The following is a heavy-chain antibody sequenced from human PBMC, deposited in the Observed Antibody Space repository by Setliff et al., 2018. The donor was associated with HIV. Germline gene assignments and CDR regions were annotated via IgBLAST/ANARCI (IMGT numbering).Heavy chain of an antibody. J-gene: IGHJ4*02. CDR1: GDTFSNSV. CDR3: ARDHQTMLWLDY. Sequence: SVKVSCKASGDTFSNSVLTWVRQAPGQGLEWMGGSIPLFGTITYAQRFQGRVTITTDELMTTGYMELTSLRSEDTAIYYCARDHQTMLWLDYWGQGTLVTVSS. D-gene: IGHD2-21*01. V-gene: IGHV1-69*05. CDR2: SIPLFGTI.